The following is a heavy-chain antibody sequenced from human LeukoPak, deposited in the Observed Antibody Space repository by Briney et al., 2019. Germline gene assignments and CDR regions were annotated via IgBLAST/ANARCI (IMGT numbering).Heavy chain of an antibody. CDR3: ATEGYCTNGVCSIDY. Sequence: GASVNVSCKASGYTFTGYYMHWVRPAPGQGLEWMGWINPNSGGTNYAQKFQGRVTMTRDTSISTAYMELSRLRSDDTAVYYCATEGYCTNGVCSIDYWGQGTLVTVSS. V-gene: IGHV1-2*02. CDR2: INPNSGGT. J-gene: IGHJ4*02. CDR1: GYTFTGYY. D-gene: IGHD2-8*01.